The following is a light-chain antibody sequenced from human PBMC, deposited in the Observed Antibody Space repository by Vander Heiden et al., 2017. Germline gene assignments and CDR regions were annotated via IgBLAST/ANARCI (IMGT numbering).Light chain of an antibody. CDR3: GSYAMV. Sequence: SAPPQPRSVSGSPGQSVTIPCTGTSSDVGGYNYVSWYQQHPGKAPKLMIYEVSKRPSGVPDRFSGSKYGNTASLTIAGLQAEEEADYYGGSYAMVFGGGTKLTVL. CDR1: SSDVGGYNY. CDR2: EVS. V-gene: IGLV2-11*01. J-gene: IGLJ3*02.